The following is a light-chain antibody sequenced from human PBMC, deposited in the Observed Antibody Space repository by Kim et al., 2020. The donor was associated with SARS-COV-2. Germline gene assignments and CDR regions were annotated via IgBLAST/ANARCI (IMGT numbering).Light chain of an antibody. CDR1: SLRNYY. CDR3: HSRDTSDNHPV. J-gene: IGLJ1*01. V-gene: IGLV3-19*01. Sequence: LGQTVRITCQGDSLRNYYASWYQQSPGQAPVLVIYGKYNRPSGIPDRFSGSSSVNTASLTITGAQAEDEADYYCHSRDTSDNHPVFGTGTKVTVL. CDR2: GKY.